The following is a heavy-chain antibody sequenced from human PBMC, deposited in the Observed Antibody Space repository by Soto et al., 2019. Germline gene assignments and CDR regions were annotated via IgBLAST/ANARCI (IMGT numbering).Heavy chain of an antibody. CDR3: ARGPPYIAAAGTDY. CDR1: GGSFSGYY. D-gene: IGHD6-13*01. J-gene: IGHJ4*02. CDR2: INHSGST. V-gene: IGHV4-34*01. Sequence: QVQLQQWGAGLLKPSETLSLTCAVYGGSFSGYYWSWIRQPPGKGLEWIGEINHSGSTNYNPSLKSRVTISEDTSKNQFSLKLSSVTAADTAVYYCARGPPYIAAAGTDYWGQGTLVTVSS.